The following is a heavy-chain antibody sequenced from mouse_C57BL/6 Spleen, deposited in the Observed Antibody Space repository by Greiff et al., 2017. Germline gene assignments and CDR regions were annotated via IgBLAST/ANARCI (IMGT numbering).Heavy chain of an antibody. V-gene: IGHV5-6*01. J-gene: IGHJ4*01. CDR2: ISSGGSYT. Sequence: VQLQQSGGDLVKPGGSLKLSCAASGFTFSSYGMSWVRQTPDTRLEWVATISSGGSYTYYPDSVKGRFTISRDNAKNTLYLQMSSLKSEDTAMYYCARDDGYSYYYAMDYWGQGTSVTVSS. CDR1: GFTFSSYG. CDR3: ARDDGYSYYYAMDY. D-gene: IGHD2-3*01.